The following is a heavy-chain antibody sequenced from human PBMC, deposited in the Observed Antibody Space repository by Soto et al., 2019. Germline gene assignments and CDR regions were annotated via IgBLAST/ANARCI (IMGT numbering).Heavy chain of an antibody. D-gene: IGHD5-12*01. CDR2: IYYSGST. V-gene: IGHV4-39*01. J-gene: IGHJ4*02. Sequence: QLQLQESGPGLVKPSETLSLTCTVSGGSISSSSYYWGWIRQPPGKGLEWIGSIYYSGSTYYNPSLKSRVTISVDTSKNQFSLKLSSVTAADTAVYYCATPRRDGYNYPFDYWGQGTLVTVSS. CDR1: GGSISSSSYY. CDR3: ATPRRDGYNYPFDY.